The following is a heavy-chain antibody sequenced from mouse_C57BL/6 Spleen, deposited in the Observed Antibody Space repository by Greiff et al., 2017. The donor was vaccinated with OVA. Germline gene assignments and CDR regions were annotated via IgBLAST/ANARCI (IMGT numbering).Heavy chain of an antibody. J-gene: IGHJ4*01. CDR1: GYSFTGYY. D-gene: IGHD4-1*01. Sequence: EVQLQQSGPELVKPGASVKISCKASGYSFTGYYMNWVKQSPEKSLEWIGEINPSTGGTTYNQKFKAKATLTVDKSSSTAYMQLKSLTSEDSAVYYCARGDWDDYAMDYWGQGTSVTVSS. CDR3: ARGDWDDYAMDY. CDR2: INPSTGGT. V-gene: IGHV1-42*01.